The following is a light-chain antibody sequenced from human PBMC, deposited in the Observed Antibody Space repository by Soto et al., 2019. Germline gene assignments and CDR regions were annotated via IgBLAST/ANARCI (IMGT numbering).Light chain of an antibody. CDR3: QQYNTWPQYI. J-gene: IGKJ2*01. CDR2: GAS. CDR1: QSVSSN. V-gene: IGKV3-15*01. Sequence: EIVMTQSPATLSVSPGERASLSCRASQSVSSNLAWYQQKPGQAPRLHIYGASTRATGIPARFSGSGSGTEFTLIISSLQSEDFAVYYCQQYNTWPQYIFGQGTKLEIK.